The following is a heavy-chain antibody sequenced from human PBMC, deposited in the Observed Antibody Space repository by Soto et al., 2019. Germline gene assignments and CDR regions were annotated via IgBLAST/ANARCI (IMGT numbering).Heavy chain of an antibody. CDR2: IYYSGST. Sequence: SETLSLTCTVSGGSISSYYWSWIRQPPGKGLEWIGYIYYSGSTNYNPSLKSRVTISVDTSKNQFSLKLSSVTAADTAVYYCARFYPYYDFWSGYSNYYYYMDVWGKGTTVTVSS. V-gene: IGHV4-59*01. J-gene: IGHJ6*03. D-gene: IGHD3-3*01. CDR1: GGSISSYY. CDR3: ARFYPYYDFWSGYSNYYYYMDV.